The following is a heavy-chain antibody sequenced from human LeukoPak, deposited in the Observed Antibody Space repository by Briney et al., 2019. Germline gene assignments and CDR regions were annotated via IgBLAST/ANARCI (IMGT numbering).Heavy chain of an antibody. J-gene: IGHJ3*02. V-gene: IGHV3-30-3*01. CDR3: ARDPYVWGTSYAFDI. Sequence: GGSLRLSCAASGFTFSSYAMHWVRQAPGKGLEWVAVISYDGSNKYYADSVKGRFTISRDNSKNTLYLQMNSLRAEDTAVYYCARDPYVWGTSYAFDIWGQGTMVTVSS. CDR2: ISYDGSNK. CDR1: GFTFSSYA. D-gene: IGHD3-16*01.